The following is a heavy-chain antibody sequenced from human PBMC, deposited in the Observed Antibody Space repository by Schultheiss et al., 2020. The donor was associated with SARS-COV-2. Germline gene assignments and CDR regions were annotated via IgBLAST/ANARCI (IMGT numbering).Heavy chain of an antibody. CDR3: ARVRGYYDSSGYDYYYYYMDV. J-gene: IGHJ6*03. CDR2: IYYSGST. CDR1: GGSISSYY. Sequence: SETLSLTCTVSGGSISSYYWSWIRQPAGKGLEWIGRIYYSGSTNYNPSLKSRVTISVDTSKNQFSLKLSSVTAADTAVYYCARVRGYYDSSGYDYYYYYMDVWGKGTTVTVSS. D-gene: IGHD3-22*01. V-gene: IGHV4-4*07.